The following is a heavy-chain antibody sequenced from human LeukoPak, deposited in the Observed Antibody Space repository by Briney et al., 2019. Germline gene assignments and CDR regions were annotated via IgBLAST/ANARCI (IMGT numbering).Heavy chain of an antibody. Sequence: GRSLRLSCAASGFTFSSYAMHWVRQAPGKGLEWVAVISYDGSNKYSADSVKGRFTISRDNSKNTLYLQMDRLRAEDTAVYYCAREPPGITILGVVIKHAFDIWGQGTMVTVSS. CDR2: ISYDGSNK. CDR3: AREPPGITILGVVIKHAFDI. J-gene: IGHJ3*02. D-gene: IGHD3-3*01. V-gene: IGHV3-30-3*01. CDR1: GFTFSSYA.